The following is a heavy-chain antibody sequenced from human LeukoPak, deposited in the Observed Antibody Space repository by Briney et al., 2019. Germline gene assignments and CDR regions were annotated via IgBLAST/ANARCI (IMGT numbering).Heavy chain of an antibody. D-gene: IGHD6-13*01. CDR3: VRDQGYISSWYYFDY. V-gene: IGHV1-46*01. CDR2: VNPSGGST. CDR1: GYTFTSYY. Sequence: EASVKVSCKASGYTFTSYYMHWVRQAPGQGLEWMGMVNPSGGSTSYAQKFQVRVTMTRDTSTSTVYMELSSLRSEDTAVYFCVRDQGYISSWYYFDYWGQGTLVTVSS. J-gene: IGHJ4*02.